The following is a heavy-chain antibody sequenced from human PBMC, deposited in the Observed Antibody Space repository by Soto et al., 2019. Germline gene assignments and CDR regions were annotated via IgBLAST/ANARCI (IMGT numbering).Heavy chain of an antibody. CDR2: ISYDGSNK. Sequence: HPGGSLRLSCAASGFTFSSYAMHWVRQAPGKGLEWVAVISYDGSNKYYADSVKGRFTISRDNSKNTLYLQMNSLRAEDTAVYYCAKGAPDYYDSSGYYYFPLVPFDYWGQGTLVTVSS. CDR1: GFTFSSYA. J-gene: IGHJ4*02. CDR3: AKGAPDYYDSSGYYYFPLVPFDY. D-gene: IGHD3-22*01. V-gene: IGHV3-30-3*01.